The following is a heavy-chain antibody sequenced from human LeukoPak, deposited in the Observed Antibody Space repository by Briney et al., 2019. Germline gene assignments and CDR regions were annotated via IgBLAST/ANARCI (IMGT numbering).Heavy chain of an antibody. CDR2: IYTSGST. Sequence: PSETLSLTCTVSGGSISSYYWRWIRQPAGKGLEWIGRIYTSGSTNYNPSLKSRVTMSVETSKNQFSLKLSSVTAADTAVYYCARGVITMVRGVIGYYYYCMDVWGKGTTVTVS. CDR1: GGSISSYY. V-gene: IGHV4-4*07. D-gene: IGHD3-10*01. CDR3: ARGVITMVRGVIGYYYYCMDV. J-gene: IGHJ6*03.